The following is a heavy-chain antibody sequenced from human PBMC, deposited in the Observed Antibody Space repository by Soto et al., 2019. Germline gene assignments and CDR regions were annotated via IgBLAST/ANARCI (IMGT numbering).Heavy chain of an antibody. CDR2: IIPIFGTA. J-gene: IGHJ5*02. CDR3: ARETLRDYSNYFGFDP. CDR1: GGTFSSYA. D-gene: IGHD4-4*01. V-gene: IGHV1-69*13. Sequence: SVKVSCKASGGTFSSYAISWVRQAPGQGLEWMGGIIPIFGTANYAQKFQGRVTITADESTSTAYMELSSLRSEDTAVYYCARETLRDYSNYFGFDPWGQGTLVTV.